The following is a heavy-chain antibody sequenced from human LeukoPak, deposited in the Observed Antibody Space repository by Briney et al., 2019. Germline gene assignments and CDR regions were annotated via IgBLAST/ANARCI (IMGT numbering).Heavy chain of an antibody. J-gene: IGHJ6*04. CDR1: GFTFSTYW. CDR3: AKGTKYYDILTGYQHCGMDV. CDR2: ISGGGGST. Sequence: GGSLRLSCAASGFTFSTYWMNWVRQAPGKGLEWVSAISGGGGSTYYADSVKGRFTISRDNAKNTLYLQMNSLRAEDTAVYYCAKGTKYYDILTGYQHCGMDVWGKGTTVTVSS. D-gene: IGHD3-9*01. V-gene: IGHV3-23*01.